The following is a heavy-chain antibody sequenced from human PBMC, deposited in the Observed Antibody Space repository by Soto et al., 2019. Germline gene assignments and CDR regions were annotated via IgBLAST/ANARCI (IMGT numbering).Heavy chain of an antibody. CDR2: VYHNGNA. CDR3: AARPYYYYGLDV. J-gene: IGHJ6*02. Sequence: GYPRSLIKQSPGKAPEWIGYVYHNGNAYPKPSLKSRVTISLDGAKNQFSLKMTSVSAADTGLYYCAARPYYYYGLDVWGQGTSVTVSS. V-gene: IGHV4-30-2*06. D-gene: IGHD3-10*01. CDR1: GYP.